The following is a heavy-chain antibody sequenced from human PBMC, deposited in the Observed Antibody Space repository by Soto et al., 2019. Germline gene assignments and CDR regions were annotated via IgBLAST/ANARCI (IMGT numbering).Heavy chain of an antibody. V-gene: IGHV4-34*01. CDR1: GGSFSGYY. Sequence: QVQLQQWGAGLLKPSETLSLTCAVYGGSFSGYYWSWIRQPPGKGLEWIGEINHSGSTNYNPSLKSGVTISVDTSKNQFSLKLSSVTAADTAVYYCARGDLPAAILYWGQGTLVTVSS. CDR3: ARGDLPAAILY. D-gene: IGHD2-2*01. CDR2: INHSGST. J-gene: IGHJ4*02.